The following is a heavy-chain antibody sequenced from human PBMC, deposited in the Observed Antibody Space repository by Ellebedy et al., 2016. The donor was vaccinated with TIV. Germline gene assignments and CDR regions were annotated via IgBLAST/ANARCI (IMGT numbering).Heavy chain of an antibody. V-gene: IGHV3-23*01. Sequence: PGGSLRLSYAASGFMFNTYAMSWVRQAPGRGLEWVSTISGSGGTTYYVDSMKGRFTISRDNSKNILYLKMNSLRAEDTAVYYCARYCSGGSCLSTGCYYGMDVWGQGTTVTVSS. D-gene: IGHD2-15*01. J-gene: IGHJ6*02. CDR1: GFMFNTYA. CDR2: ISGSGGTT. CDR3: ARYCSGGSCLSTGCYYGMDV.